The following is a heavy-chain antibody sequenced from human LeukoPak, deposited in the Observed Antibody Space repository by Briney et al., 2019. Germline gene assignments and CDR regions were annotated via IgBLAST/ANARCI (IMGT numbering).Heavy chain of an antibody. D-gene: IGHD3-22*01. V-gene: IGHV4-39*07. Sequence: SETLSLTCTVSGGSISSSSYYWGWIRRPPGKGLEWIGSIYYSGSTYYNPSLKSRVTISVDTSKNQFSLKLSSVTAADTAVYYCARAGGITMIVVLREDAFDIWGQGTMVTVSS. CDR1: GGSISSSSYY. CDR3: ARAGGITMIVVLREDAFDI. J-gene: IGHJ3*02. CDR2: IYYSGST.